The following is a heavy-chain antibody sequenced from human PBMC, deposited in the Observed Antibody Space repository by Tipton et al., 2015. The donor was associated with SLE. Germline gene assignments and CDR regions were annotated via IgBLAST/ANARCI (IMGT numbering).Heavy chain of an antibody. Sequence: GSLRLSCAASGFTFSCYWMTWVRQAPGKGLEGVVSINQDGSEKYYVDSMKGRFTMSRDNANNSLHLQMDSLRAEDTAVYYCARDQGGWGLLADYWGQGTLVTVSS. D-gene: IGHD7-27*01. V-gene: IGHV3-7*03. CDR1: GFTFSCYW. CDR2: INQDGSEK. J-gene: IGHJ4*02. CDR3: ARDQGGWGLLADY.